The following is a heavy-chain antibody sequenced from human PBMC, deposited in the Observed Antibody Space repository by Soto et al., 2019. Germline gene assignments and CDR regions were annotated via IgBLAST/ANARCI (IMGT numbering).Heavy chain of an antibody. CDR2: MYNTGST. V-gene: IGHV4-59*01. J-gene: IGHJ6*02. Sequence: SETLSLTCTFSGCSISGYYWSWIRQPPGKGLEWIGYMYNTGSTVYNPSFKSRVTISVDTSKNQFSLKLNSVTAADTAVYYCARDLWGYCGTDCYPLDVWGQGTTVTVSS. CDR3: ARDLWGYCGTDCYPLDV. D-gene: IGHD2-21*02. CDR1: GCSISGYY.